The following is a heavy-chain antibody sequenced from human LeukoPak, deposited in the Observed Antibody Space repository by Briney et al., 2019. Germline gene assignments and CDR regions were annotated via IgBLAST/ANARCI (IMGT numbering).Heavy chain of an antibody. Sequence: GGSLRLSCAASGFTFSSYWVSWVRQAPGKGLEWVANIKQDGSEKYYVDSVKGRFTISRDNAKNSLYLQMNSLRAEDTAVYYCARVQNYYDSSGYFDAFDIWGQETMVTVSS. CDR2: IKQDGSEK. CDR1: GFTFSSYW. CDR3: ARVQNYYDSSGYFDAFDI. V-gene: IGHV3-7*01. J-gene: IGHJ3*02. D-gene: IGHD3-22*01.